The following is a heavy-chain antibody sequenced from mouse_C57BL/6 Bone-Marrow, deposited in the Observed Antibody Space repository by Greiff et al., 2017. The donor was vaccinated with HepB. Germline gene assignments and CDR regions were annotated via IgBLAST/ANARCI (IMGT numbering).Heavy chain of an antibody. CDR3: ASPYYYGSSYV. J-gene: IGHJ3*01. V-gene: IGHV1-81*01. CDR2: IYPRSGNT. CDR1: GYTFTSYG. Sequence: VQLVESGAELARPGASVKLSCKASGYTFTSYGISWVKQRTGQGLEWIGEIYPRSGNTYYNEKFKGKATLTADKSSSTAYMELRSLTSEDSAVYFCASPYYYGSSYVWGQGTLVTVSA. D-gene: IGHD1-1*01.